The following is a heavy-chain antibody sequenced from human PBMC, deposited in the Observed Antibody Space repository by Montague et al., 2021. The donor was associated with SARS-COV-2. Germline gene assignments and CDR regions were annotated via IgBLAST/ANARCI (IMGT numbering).Heavy chain of an antibody. V-gene: IGHV4-59*01. CDR3: ARGGYYDNTGYYSDYYYNMDV. D-gene: IGHD3-22*01. CDR1: GGSIDSFY. J-gene: IGHJ6*02. Sequence: SETLSLTCTVSGGSIDSFYWSWIRPPPGKGLGWIGCIFHSGRTYYNPSLKSRVSMSVDTSKNQVSLRLSSLTAADTAVYYCARGGYYDNTGYYSDYYYNMDVWGQGTTVTVSS. CDR2: IFHSGRT.